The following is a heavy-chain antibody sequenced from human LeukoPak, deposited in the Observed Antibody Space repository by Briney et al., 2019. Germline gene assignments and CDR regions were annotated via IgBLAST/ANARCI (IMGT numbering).Heavy chain of an antibody. J-gene: IGHJ3*02. D-gene: IGHD3-22*01. CDR3: AKDRRLLLVGFAFDI. CDR1: GFTFSSYW. V-gene: IGHV3-74*01. CDR2: INSDGSST. Sequence: PGGSLRLSCAASGFTFSSYWMHWVRQAPGKGLVWVSRINSDGSSTSYADSVKGRFTISRDNAKNTLYLQMNSLRAEDTAVYYCAKDRRLLLVGFAFDIWGQGTMVTVSS.